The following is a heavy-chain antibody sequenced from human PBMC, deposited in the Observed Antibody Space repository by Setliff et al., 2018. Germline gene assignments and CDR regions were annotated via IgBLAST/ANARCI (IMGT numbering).Heavy chain of an antibody. CDR3: ARELRSPYWHLDS. CDR2: FIPILGAT. J-gene: IGHJ5*01. Sequence: ASVKVSCKSSGGTFSSSGITWVRQAPGQGLQWLGRFIPILGATNYAQNFQGRVTITADESTSTGYMESRSLRSDDTAVYYCARELRSPYWHLDSWGQGTQVTVSS. CDR1: GGTFSSSG. D-gene: IGHD3-16*01. V-gene: IGHV1-69*13.